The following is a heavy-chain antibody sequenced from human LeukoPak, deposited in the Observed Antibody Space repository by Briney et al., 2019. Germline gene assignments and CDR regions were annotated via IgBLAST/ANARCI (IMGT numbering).Heavy chain of an antibody. Sequence: GGSLRLSCAASGFTFSSYGMHWVRQAPGKGLEWVAFIRYDGSNKYYADSVKGRFTISRDNSKNTLYLQMNSLRAEDTAVYYCAKDAPYSPTYYYYYVDVWGKGTTVTVSS. CDR1: GFTFSSYG. J-gene: IGHJ6*03. V-gene: IGHV3-30*02. CDR3: AKDAPYSPTYYYYYVDV. CDR2: IRYDGSNK. D-gene: IGHD4-11*01.